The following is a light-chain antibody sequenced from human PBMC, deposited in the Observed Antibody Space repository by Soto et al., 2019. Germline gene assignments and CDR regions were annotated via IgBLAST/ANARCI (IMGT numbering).Light chain of an antibody. CDR3: QQRSNCPS. CDR1: QSVSSY. Sequence: EIVLTQSPATLSLSPGERATLACRAGQSVSSYLAWYPQKPGQAPGVLICDASSRATGIPARFSGTGSGTDFALTISRLEPEDFAVYYCQQRSNCPSFGPGTKVDIK. J-gene: IGKJ3*01. CDR2: DAS. V-gene: IGKV3-11*01.